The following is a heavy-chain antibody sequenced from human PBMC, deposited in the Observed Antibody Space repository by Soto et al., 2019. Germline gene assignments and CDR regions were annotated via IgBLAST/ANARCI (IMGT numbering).Heavy chain of an antibody. CDR3: ARDRHDFWSGPPSMDV. CDR2: ISAYNGNT. CDR1: GYTFTSYG. Sequence: QVQLVQSGAEVKKPGASVKVSYKASGYTFTSYGISWVRQAPGQGLEWMGWISAYNGNTNYAQKLQGRVTMTTDTSTSTAYMELRSLRSDDTAVYYCARDRHDFWSGPPSMDVWGQGTTVTVSS. J-gene: IGHJ6*02. D-gene: IGHD3-3*01. V-gene: IGHV1-18*01.